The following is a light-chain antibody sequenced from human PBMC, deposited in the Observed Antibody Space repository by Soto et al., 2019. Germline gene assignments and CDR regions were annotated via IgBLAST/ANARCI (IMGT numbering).Light chain of an antibody. Sequence: QSVLTQPPSVSGAPGQRVTISCTGSSSNIGAGYDVHWYQQLPGTAPKVLIYANSHRPSGVPDRFSGSQSGTSASLAITGLQAEDEADYDCQSYDSSLSGSVVFGGGTKLTVL. CDR2: ANS. V-gene: IGLV1-40*01. CDR3: QSYDSSLSGSVV. CDR1: SSNIGAGYD. J-gene: IGLJ2*01.